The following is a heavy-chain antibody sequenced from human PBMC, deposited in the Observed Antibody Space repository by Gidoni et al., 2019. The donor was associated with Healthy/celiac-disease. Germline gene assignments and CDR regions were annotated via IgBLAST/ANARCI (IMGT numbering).Heavy chain of an antibody. Sequence: QLHLQESAPGLVKPSETLSLTCTFSGGSISSSSYSWGWSRQPPGKGVEWIGSFYYSGSTYSNPSLKRRVIISVETSNTQFSLKLSSVTAADTAVYYCARQARYYDFWSGYLTDYWGQGTLVTVSS. CDR1: GGSISSSSYS. D-gene: IGHD3-3*01. J-gene: IGHJ4*02. CDR3: ARQARYYDFWSGYLTDY. V-gene: IGHV4-39*01. CDR2: FYYSGST.